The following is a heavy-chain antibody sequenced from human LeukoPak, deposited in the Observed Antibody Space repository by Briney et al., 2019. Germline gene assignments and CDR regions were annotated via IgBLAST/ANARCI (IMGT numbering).Heavy chain of an antibody. D-gene: IGHD6-13*01. V-gene: IGHV4-39*07. CDR2: IYYSGST. Sequence: SETLSLTCTVSGGSISSSSYYWGWIHQPPGKGLEWIGSIYYSGSTYYNPSLKSRVTISVDTSKNQFSLKLSSVTAADTAVYYCARDRARSLGGSWYYWGQGTLVTVSS. CDR3: ARDRARSLGGSWYY. J-gene: IGHJ4*02. CDR1: GGSISSSSYY.